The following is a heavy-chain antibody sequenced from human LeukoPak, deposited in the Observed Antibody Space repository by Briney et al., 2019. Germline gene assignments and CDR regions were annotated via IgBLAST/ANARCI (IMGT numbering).Heavy chain of an antibody. Sequence: GGSLRLSCAASGFTFSTYWMHWVRLAPGKGLEWVSRLSTDGTTTVYADSVKVRFTISRDNVKNIMYLQLSSLRDEDTAVYYCARQVITDNSLDIWGPGTTVTVSS. D-gene: IGHD5-24*01. CDR2: LSTDGTTT. CDR3: ARQVITDNSLDI. CDR1: GFTFSTYW. V-gene: IGHV3-74*01. J-gene: IGHJ3*02.